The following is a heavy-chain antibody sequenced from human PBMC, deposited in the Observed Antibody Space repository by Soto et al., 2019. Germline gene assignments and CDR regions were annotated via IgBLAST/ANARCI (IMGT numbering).Heavy chain of an antibody. J-gene: IGHJ3*01. D-gene: IGHD2-2*01. V-gene: IGHV1-69*01. CDR1: GATFNTFT. CDR3: ASPSPWPAVGGGADWSFDV. Sequence: QVQLVQSGAEVKKPGSSVKVSCKASGATFNTFTISWVRQAPGQGLEWMGGTIPLFGTTNYAQKFQGRVTVTADESTSTAYMELSGLRPEDTAVYYCASPSPWPAVGGGADWSFDVWGQGTMVTVSS. CDR2: TIPLFGTT.